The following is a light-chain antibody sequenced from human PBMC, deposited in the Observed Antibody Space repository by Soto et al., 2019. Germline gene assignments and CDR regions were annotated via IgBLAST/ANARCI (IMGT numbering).Light chain of an antibody. CDR3: QQYDNLPLT. Sequence: DIHMTQNPSSLSASVGDRVTISCQASQDINKNLIWYQQKPGKAPKLLIYDASNLETGVPSRFSGSGSGTDFTFTISSLQPEDIATYYCQQYDNLPLTFGQGTRLEIK. V-gene: IGKV1-33*01. J-gene: IGKJ5*01. CDR2: DAS. CDR1: QDINKN.